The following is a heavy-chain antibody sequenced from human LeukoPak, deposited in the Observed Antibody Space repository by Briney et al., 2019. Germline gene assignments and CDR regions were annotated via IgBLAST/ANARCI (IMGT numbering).Heavy chain of an antibody. CDR1: GGTFSRYA. CDR2: IIPFHGTP. D-gene: IGHD6-19*01. V-gene: IGHV1-69*05. J-gene: IGHJ6*03. Sequence: SVKVSCEGSGGTFSRYAISWVRQAPGQGLEWMGGIIPFHGTPNYAQKFQGRVTITTDESTSTAYMELSSLRSEDTAVYYCASVVAGTYYYYYMDVWGKGTTVTVSS. CDR3: ASVVAGTYYYYYMDV.